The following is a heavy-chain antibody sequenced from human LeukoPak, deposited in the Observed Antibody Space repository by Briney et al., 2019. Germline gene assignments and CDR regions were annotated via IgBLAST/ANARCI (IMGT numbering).Heavy chain of an antibody. J-gene: IGHJ4*02. D-gene: IGHD3-22*01. CDR2: ISSSSTI. Sequence: PGGSLRLSCVASGFTFSSYSMNWVRQAPGKGLEWVSYISSSSTIYYADSVKGRFTISRDNAKNSLYLQMNSLRAEDTAVYYCARVRSGYFVDYWGQGTLVTVSS. CDR1: GFTFSSYS. CDR3: ARVRSGYFVDY. V-gene: IGHV3-48*01.